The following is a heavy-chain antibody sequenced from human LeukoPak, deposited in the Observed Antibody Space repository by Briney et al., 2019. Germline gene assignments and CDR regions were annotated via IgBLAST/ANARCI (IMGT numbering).Heavy chain of an antibody. V-gene: IGHV3-53*01. CDR2: IYSDGST. D-gene: IGHD4-23*01. CDR3: ARVPGNYGGNSWFDY. CDR1: GFTVSSNY. Sequence: GGSLRLSCAASGFTVSSNYMSWVRQAPGKGLEWVSVIYSDGSTYYADSVKGRFTISRDNSKNTLYLQMNSLRAEDTAVYHCARVPGNYGGNSWFDYWGQGTLVTVSS. J-gene: IGHJ4*02.